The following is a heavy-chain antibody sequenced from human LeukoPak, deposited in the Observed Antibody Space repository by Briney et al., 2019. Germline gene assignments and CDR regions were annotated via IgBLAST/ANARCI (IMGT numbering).Heavy chain of an antibody. J-gene: IGHJ4*02. CDR3: ARGVYYDNRDPVY. CDR2: IIPIFGTA. V-gene: IGHV1-69*05. D-gene: IGHD3-22*01. Sequence: ASVKVSCKASGGTFSNYAISWVRQAPGQGLEWMGRIIPIFGTANYAQKFQGRVTVTTDESTSTAYMELSSLRSEDTAVYYCARGVYYDNRDPVYWGQGTLVTVSS. CDR1: GGTFSNYA.